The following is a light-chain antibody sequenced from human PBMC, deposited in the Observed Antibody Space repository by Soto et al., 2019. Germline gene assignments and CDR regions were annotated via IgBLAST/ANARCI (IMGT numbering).Light chain of an antibody. CDR2: AAS. V-gene: IGKV1-27*01. Sequence: DLQMTQSPSSLSASVGDRVTITCRASQGISNNLAWYQQKPGKVPKLLIYAASTLQSGVPSRFSSSGSWTDFILTISSLPTEDVATYYCQNYNSAPYTFGQGTKVEIK. CDR1: QGISNN. CDR3: QNYNSAPYT. J-gene: IGKJ2*01.